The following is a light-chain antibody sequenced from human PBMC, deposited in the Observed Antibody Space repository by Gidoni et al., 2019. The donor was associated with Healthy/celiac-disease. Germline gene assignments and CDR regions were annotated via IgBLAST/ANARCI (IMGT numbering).Light chain of an antibody. V-gene: IGLV2-14*03. Sequence: QSALTPPASVSGSPRQSIPISCTGTSSDVGGYNDVSWYQQHPGKAPNRMIYDVSNRPSGVSNRCSGSKSGNTASLTISGLLSEDEADYYCSSYTSSSTWVVGGGTKLTVL. J-gene: IGLJ3*02. CDR1: SSDVGGYND. CDR2: DVS. CDR3: SSYTSSSTWV.